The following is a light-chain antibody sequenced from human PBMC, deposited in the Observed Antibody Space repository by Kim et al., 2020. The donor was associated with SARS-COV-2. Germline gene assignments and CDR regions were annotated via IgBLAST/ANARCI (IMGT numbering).Light chain of an antibody. J-gene: IGLJ3*02. V-gene: IGLV2-14*03. Sequence: QSIPIACTGTSSDVGGYNYVSWYQQQPGKAPKLMIYDVSNRPSGVSNRFSGSKSGNTASLTISGLQAEDEADYYCSSYTSSSTLVFGGGTQLTVL. CDR2: DVS. CDR3: SSYTSSSTLV. CDR1: SSDVGGYNY.